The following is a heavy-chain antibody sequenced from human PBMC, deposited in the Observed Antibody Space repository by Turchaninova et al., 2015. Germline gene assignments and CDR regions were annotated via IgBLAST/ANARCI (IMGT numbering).Heavy chain of an antibody. CDR1: GYTFTNYY. D-gene: IGHD3-10*01. V-gene: IGHV1-46*01. J-gene: IGHJ6*03. CDR2: ITFSGGST. CDR3: ARGFGELSVARMAYDYMDV. Sequence: QVQLLQSGSEVKKPGASVKVSCKASGYTFTNYYIHWVRQAPGQGLEWMGIITFSGGSTSKAQKFQGRITMTRDTSTNTVYMEMSSLNSEDTAVYYCARGFGELSVARMAYDYMDVWGKGTTVTVSS.